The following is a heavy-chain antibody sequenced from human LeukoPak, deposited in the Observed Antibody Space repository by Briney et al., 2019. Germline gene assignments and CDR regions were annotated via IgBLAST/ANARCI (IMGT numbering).Heavy chain of an antibody. J-gene: IGHJ4*02. Sequence: PGGSLRLFCAVSGLTFSSYNMNWVRQAPGKGLEWVSYISNSGSMIYYADSVKGRFTLSRDNAKNSLYLQMNSLRDEDTAVYYCARGPISGWSADYWGQGTLVTVSS. CDR3: ARGPISGWSADY. D-gene: IGHD6-19*01. CDR1: GLTFSSYN. CDR2: ISNSGSMI. V-gene: IGHV3-48*02.